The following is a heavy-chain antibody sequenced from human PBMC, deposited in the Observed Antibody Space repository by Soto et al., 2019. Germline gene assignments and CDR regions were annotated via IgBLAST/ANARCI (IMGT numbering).Heavy chain of an antibody. D-gene: IGHD6-6*01. CDR3: AREGRIAEYYFDY. V-gene: IGHV3-33*01. CDR1: RFTFSSYG. J-gene: IGHJ4*02. Sequence: QVQLVESGGRVVQPGRSLRLSCAASRFTFSSYGMNWVRQAPGKGLEWVAVIWYDGSNKYYADSVKGRFTISRDNSKNTLYVQMNSLRAEDTAVYYCAREGRIAEYYFDYWGQGTLVTVSS. CDR2: IWYDGSNK.